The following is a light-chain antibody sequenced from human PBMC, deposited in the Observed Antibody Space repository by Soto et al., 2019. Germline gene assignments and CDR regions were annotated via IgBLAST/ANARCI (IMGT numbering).Light chain of an antibody. CDR1: QSVSSSY. J-gene: IGKJ4*01. CDR3: QQYGGSPLT. Sequence: EIVLTQSPGTLSLSPGERATLSCRASQSVSSSYLAWYQQKPGQAPRLLIYGASSRATGIPDRFSGSGSGTDFTLTISRLEPEDFAVYYCQQYGGSPLTFGGGTEV. V-gene: IGKV3-20*01. CDR2: GAS.